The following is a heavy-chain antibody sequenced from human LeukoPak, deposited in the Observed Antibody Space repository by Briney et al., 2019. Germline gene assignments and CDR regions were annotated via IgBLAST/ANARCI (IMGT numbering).Heavy chain of an antibody. D-gene: IGHD2-2*01. CDR2: ISFDGSNK. CDR1: GFTFSSYG. V-gene: IGHV3-30*03. J-gene: IGHJ4*02. Sequence: GGSLRLSCAGSGFTFSSYGMHWVRQAPGKGLEWVAVISFDGSNKYYADSVKGRFTISRDNSKNTLYLQMNSLRAEDTAVYHCAPANPSTYYFDYWGQGTLVTVSS. CDR3: APANPSTYYFDY.